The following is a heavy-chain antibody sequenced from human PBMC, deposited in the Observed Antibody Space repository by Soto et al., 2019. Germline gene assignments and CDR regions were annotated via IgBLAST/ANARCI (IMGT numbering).Heavy chain of an antibody. Sequence: QVQLQESGPGLVKPSQTLSLTCTVSGGSISSGGYYWSWIRQHPGKGLEWIGYIYYSGSTYYNPSLKSRVTISVDTYKNQFSLKLSSVTAADTAVYYCARGGRGRSGYQVDYWGQGTLVTVSS. CDR3: ARGGRGRSGYQVDY. D-gene: IGHD5-12*01. CDR2: IYYSGST. J-gene: IGHJ4*02. V-gene: IGHV4-31*03. CDR1: GGSISSGGYY.